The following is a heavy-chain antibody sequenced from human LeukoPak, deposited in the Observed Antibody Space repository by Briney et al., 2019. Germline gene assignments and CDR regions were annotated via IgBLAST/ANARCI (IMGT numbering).Heavy chain of an antibody. Sequence: SETLSLTCTISGGSINNSNYFWGWIRQPPGKGLEWIGSIYYSGNTYYNPSLKSRVTISVDTSKNQFSLRLSSVTAADTAVYYCARPNWNDLHFDYWGQGTLVTVSS. CDR3: ARPNWNDLHFDY. V-gene: IGHV4-39*07. J-gene: IGHJ4*02. CDR2: IYYSGNT. D-gene: IGHD1-1*01. CDR1: GGSINNSNYF.